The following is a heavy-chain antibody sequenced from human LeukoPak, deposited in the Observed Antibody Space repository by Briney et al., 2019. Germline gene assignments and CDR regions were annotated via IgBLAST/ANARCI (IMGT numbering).Heavy chain of an antibody. CDR1: GGTFSSYA. CDR2: MNSNRGNT. J-gene: IGHJ4*02. V-gene: IGHV1-8*03. Sequence: ASVKVSCKASGGTFSSYAINWVRQAPGQGLEWMGWMNSNRGNTGYAQKFQGRLTITRITSISTAYMELSSLRSEDTAVYYCARGASRSFDYWGQGTLVTVSS. D-gene: IGHD2-15*01. CDR3: ARGASRSFDY.